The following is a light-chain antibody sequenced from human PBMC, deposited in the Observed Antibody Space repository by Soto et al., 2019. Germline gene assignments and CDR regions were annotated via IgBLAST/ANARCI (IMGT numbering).Light chain of an antibody. CDR2: GAS. Sequence: DIQMTQSPSTLSASVGDRVTITCRASQSIYTWLAWYQQKPGKAPKFLIFGASNMESGVPSRFSGSGSGTDFTLTLSSLKPDDFRNYYCQQYKSELFTLGQGTKLEIK. J-gene: IGKJ2*01. CDR3: QQYKSELFT. V-gene: IGKV1-5*01. CDR1: QSIYTW.